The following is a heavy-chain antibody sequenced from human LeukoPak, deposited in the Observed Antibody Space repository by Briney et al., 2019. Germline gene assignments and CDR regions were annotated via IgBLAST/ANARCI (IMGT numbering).Heavy chain of an antibody. CDR3: ARDRGIAVAGTSIDY. D-gene: IGHD6-19*01. J-gene: IGHJ4*02. CDR2: INHSGST. Sequence: PSETLSLTCAVYGGSFSGYYWSWIRQPPGKGLEWIGEINHSGSTNYNPSLKSRVTISVDTSKNQFSLKLSSVTAADTAVYYCARDRGIAVAGTSIDYWGQGTLVTVSS. V-gene: IGHV4-34*01. CDR1: GGSFSGYY.